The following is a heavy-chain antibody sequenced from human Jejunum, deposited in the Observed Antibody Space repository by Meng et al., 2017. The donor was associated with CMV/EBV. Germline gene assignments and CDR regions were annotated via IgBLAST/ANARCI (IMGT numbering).Heavy chain of an antibody. CDR2: IKQDGSEK. V-gene: IGHV3-7*01. CDR3: GRNRVDY. Sequence: LRLSCAASGFTFSTYWMSWVCQAPGKGLEWVANIKQDGSEKFYVDSVKGRFTISRDNAKSSLYLQMNSLRAEDTAVYYCGRNRVDYWGQGTLVTVSS. D-gene: IGHD1-14*01. CDR1: GFTFSTYW. J-gene: IGHJ4*02.